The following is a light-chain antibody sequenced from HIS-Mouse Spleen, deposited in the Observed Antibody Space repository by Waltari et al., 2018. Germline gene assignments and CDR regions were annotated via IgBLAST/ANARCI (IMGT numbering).Light chain of an antibody. V-gene: IGKV4-1*01. J-gene: IGKJ1*01. CDR3: KQYYSTPRGA. CDR2: LAS. Sequence: DIVMTQSPDSLAVSLGERATINCKSSQSVLYSSNNKNYLAWYQQKPGQPPKLLIYLASTRESGVPDRFSGSGSETDFTLTISSLQAEDVAVYYCKQYYSTPRGAFGQGTKVEIK. CDR1: QSVLYSSNNKNY.